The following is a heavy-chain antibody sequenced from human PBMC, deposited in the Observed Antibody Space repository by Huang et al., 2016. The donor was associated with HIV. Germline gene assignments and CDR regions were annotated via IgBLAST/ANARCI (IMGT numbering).Heavy chain of an antibody. D-gene: IGHD3-10*01. V-gene: IGHV3-48*02. Sequence: EVQLVESGGGLVQPGGSLILSCAASGFIFSSYSMNWVRQAPGKGLEWISYISASMTSMHYADSVKGRFTVSRDNVGNSLYLEMKSLRDEDTAVYYCARSGSTPDGFWGQGTLVTVSS. J-gene: IGHJ4*02. CDR2: ISASMTSM. CDR1: GFIFSSYS. CDR3: ARSGSTPDGF.